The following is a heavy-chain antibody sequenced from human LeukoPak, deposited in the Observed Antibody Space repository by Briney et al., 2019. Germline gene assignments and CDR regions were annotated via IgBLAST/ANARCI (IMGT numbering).Heavy chain of an antibody. D-gene: IGHD3-16*02. Sequence: ASVKVSCKASGYTFTSYNINWVRQATGQGLEWMGWMNPNSGNTGYAQKFQGRVTMTRNTSISTAYMELSSLRSEDTAVYYCARPYYDYVWGSYRYGGFDYWGQGTLVTVSS. CDR3: ARPYYDYVWGSYRYGGFDY. CDR2: MNPNSGNT. V-gene: IGHV1-8*01. J-gene: IGHJ4*02. CDR1: GYTFTSYN.